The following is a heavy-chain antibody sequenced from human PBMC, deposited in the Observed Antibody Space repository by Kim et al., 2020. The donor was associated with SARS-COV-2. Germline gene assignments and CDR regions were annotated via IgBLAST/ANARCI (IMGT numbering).Heavy chain of an antibody. V-gene: IGHV4-4*02. CDR2: IYHSGST. D-gene: IGHD4-17*01. J-gene: IGHJ3*02. CDR1: GGSISSSNW. CDR3: ARVPPVTTEPKDAFDI. Sequence: SETLSLTCAVSGGSISSSNWWSWVRQPPGKGLEWIGEIYHSGSTNYNPSLKSRVTISVDKSKNQFSLKLSSVTAADTAVYYCARVPPVTTEPKDAFDIWGQGTMVTVSS.